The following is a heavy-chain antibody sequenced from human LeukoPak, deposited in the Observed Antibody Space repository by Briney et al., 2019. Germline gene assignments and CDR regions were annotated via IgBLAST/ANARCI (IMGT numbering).Heavy chain of an antibody. D-gene: IGHD2-8*01. J-gene: IGHJ4*02. CDR3: ARDRLLMVYAMIDY. CDR1: GFTFSSYS. Sequence: GGSLRLSCAASGFTFSSYSMNWVRQAPGKGLEWVSSISSSSSYIYYADSVKGRFTISRDNAKNSLYPQMNSLRAEDTAVYYCARDRLLMVYAMIDYWGQGTLVTVSS. CDR2: ISSSSSYI. V-gene: IGHV3-21*01.